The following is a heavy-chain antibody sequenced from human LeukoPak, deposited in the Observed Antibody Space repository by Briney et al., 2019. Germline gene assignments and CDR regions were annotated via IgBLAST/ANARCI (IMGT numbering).Heavy chain of an antibody. J-gene: IGHJ4*02. D-gene: IGHD6-19*01. CDR2: LRYDGSNE. V-gene: IGHV3-30*02. CDR3: ARETTGWLGFDY. Sequence: GGSLRLSCVASGFAFATYGMHWVRQAPGKGLQWLAFLRYDGSNEIYADSVKGRFTISRDNSKNTLYLQMNSLRAEDTAVYYCARETTGWLGFDYWGQGTLVTVSS. CDR1: GFAFATYG.